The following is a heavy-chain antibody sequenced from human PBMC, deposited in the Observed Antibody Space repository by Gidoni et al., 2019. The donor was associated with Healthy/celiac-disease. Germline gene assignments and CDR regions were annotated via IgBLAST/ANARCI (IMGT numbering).Heavy chain of an antibody. Sequence: VQRLESGGGLVPPGGSRRLACAGSGFTFSSYAMSWVRQAPGKGLEWVSAISGSGGSTYYADSVKGRFTISRDNSKNTLYLQMNRLRAEDTAVYYCAKAMVTSLDYWGQGTLVTVSS. D-gene: IGHD5-18*01. CDR2: ISGSGGST. J-gene: IGHJ4*02. V-gene: IGHV3-23*01. CDR1: GFTFSSYA. CDR3: AKAMVTSLDY.